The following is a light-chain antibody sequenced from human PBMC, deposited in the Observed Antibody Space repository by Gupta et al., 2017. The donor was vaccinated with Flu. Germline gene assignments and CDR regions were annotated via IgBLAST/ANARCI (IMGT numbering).Light chain of an antibody. J-gene: IGLJ3*02. CDR3: LLSYRGAGV. Sequence: QSVVTQEPSLTVSPGGTVTPTCGSSTGAVTSGHYPYWFQQKPGHAPRTLSYDTSNKHSSKPARSSGALLAGNAALTRSRAQAEEGAYYSCLLSYRGAGVFGGGTKLTVL. CDR2: DTS. CDR1: TGAVTSGHY. V-gene: IGLV7-46*01.